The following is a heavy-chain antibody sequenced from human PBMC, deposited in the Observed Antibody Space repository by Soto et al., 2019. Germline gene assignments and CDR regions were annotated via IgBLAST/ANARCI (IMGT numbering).Heavy chain of an antibody. J-gene: IGHJ4*02. CDR3: ATGRRGYSYGYFDY. D-gene: IGHD5-18*01. CDR2: INHSGST. Sequence: PXETLSLTCAVYGGSFSGYYWSWIRQPPGKGLEWIGEINHSGSTNYNPSLKSRVTISVDTSKNQFSLKLSSVTAADTAVYYCATGRRGYSYGYFDYWGQGTLVT. V-gene: IGHV4-34*01. CDR1: GGSFSGYY.